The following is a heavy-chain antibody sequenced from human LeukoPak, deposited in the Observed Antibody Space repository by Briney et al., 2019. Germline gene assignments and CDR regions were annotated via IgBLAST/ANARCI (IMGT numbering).Heavy chain of an antibody. J-gene: IGHJ4*02. CDR1: GFTFSNYG. CDR3: ANNFDY. Sequence: GRSLRLSCAASGFTFSNYGMHWVRQAPGKGLEWVALIWHDGSQKNYADSVKGRFTISRDNSKNTLYLQMNSLRAEDTAIYYCANNFDYWGQGILVTVSS. V-gene: IGHV3-33*06. CDR2: IWHDGSQK.